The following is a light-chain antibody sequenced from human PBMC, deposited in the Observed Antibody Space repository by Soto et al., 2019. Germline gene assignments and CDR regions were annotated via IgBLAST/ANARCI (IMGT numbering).Light chain of an antibody. J-gene: IGLJ2*01. Sequence: QSVLTQPPSVSAAPGQKVTISCSGSCSNIGSNYVSWYQQLPGTAPKLLIFENNKRPSGIPDRFSGSKSGTSATLGITGLQTGDEADYFCGTWDSSLSAVLFGGGTKVTVL. CDR3: GTWDSSLSAVL. CDR2: ENN. V-gene: IGLV1-51*02. CDR1: CSNIGSNY.